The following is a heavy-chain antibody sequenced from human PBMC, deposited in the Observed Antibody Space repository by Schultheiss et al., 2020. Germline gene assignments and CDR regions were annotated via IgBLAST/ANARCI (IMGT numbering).Heavy chain of an antibody. CDR3: ARGIAVAGTSWFDP. Sequence: GGSLRLSCAASGFTFSSYAMSWVRQAPGKGLEWVSAISGSGGSTYYADSVKGRFTISRDNAKNSLYLQMNSLRAEDTAVYYCARGIAVAGTSWFDPWGQGTLVTVSS. CDR2: ISGSGGST. V-gene: IGHV3-23*01. J-gene: IGHJ5*02. D-gene: IGHD6-19*01. CDR1: GFTFSSYA.